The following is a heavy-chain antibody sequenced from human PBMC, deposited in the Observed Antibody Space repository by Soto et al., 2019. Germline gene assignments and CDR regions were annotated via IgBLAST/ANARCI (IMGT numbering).Heavy chain of an antibody. CDR2: MSGTGDAT. CDR3: AKADSFWSGHSQNYFHH. V-gene: IGHV3-23*01. Sequence: GGSLRLSCAASGFLFSNFAMAWVRQAPGKGLEWLSLMSGTGDATFYADSVKGRFTISRDNSKTIVYLNMNGLTVEDTAVYYCAKADSFWSGHSQNYFHHWGQGALVTVSS. CDR1: GFLFSNFA. J-gene: IGHJ4*02. D-gene: IGHD3-3*01.